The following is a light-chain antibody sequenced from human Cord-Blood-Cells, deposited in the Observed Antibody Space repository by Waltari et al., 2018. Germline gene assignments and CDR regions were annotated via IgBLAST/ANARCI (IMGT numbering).Light chain of an antibody. CDR1: SSDVGGYNY. V-gene: IGLV2-14*01. J-gene: IGLJ1*01. CDR2: EVS. CDR3: SSYTSSSTYV. Sequence: QSPLTQPPSVPGSPGQSITISCPGTSSDVGGYNYVSWYQQHPGKAPKLMIYEVSNRPSGVSNRFSGSKSGNTASLTISGLQAEDEADYYCSSYTSSSTYVFGTGTKVTVL.